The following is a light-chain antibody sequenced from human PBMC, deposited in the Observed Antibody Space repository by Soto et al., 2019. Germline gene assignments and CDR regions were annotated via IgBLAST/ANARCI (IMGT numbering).Light chain of an antibody. J-gene: IGKJ5*01. Sequence: DIQMTQSPSSLSASVGDRVTITCRASESIARHFNWYQQKPGKAPKLLIYAASSLQNGDPSRFRAGGACTDVSFTISNLKPEDFQTYYWQQHYSTLSITFGPATRLEIK. V-gene: IGKV1-39*01. CDR1: ESIARH. CDR3: QQHYSTLSIT. CDR2: AAS.